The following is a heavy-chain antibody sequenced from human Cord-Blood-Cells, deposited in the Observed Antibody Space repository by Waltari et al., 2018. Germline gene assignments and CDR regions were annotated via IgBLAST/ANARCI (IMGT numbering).Heavy chain of an antibody. CDR2: ISWNSVSI. D-gene: IGHD1-26*01. J-gene: IGHJ4*02. Sequence: EVQLVESGGGLVQPGRSLRLSCAASGFTFDDYAMHWVRQAPGKGLEWVSGISWNSVSIGYADSAKGRFTISKDNAKNSLYLQMNSLRAEDTALYYCAKESSGSYFDYWGQGTLVTVSS. CDR3: AKESSGSYFDY. CDR1: GFTFDDYA. V-gene: IGHV3-9*01.